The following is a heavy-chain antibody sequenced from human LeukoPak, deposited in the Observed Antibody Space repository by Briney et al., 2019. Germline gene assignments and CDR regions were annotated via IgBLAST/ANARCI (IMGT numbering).Heavy chain of an antibody. CDR3: ARRVGYCSSTSCPDDYYYYYMDV. D-gene: IGHD2-2*01. J-gene: IGHJ6*03. CDR2: ISAYSGHT. Sequence: ASVKVSCKASGGTFSSYAISWVRQAPGQGLEWMGWISAYSGHTKYVQRLQGRVTTTTDTSTSTAYMELRSLRSDDTAVYYCARRVGYCSSTSCPDDYYYYYMDVWGKGTTVTIS. CDR1: GGTFSSYA. V-gene: IGHV1-18*01.